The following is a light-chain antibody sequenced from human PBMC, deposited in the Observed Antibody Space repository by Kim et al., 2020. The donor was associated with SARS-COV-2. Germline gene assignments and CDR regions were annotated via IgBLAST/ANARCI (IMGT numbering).Light chain of an antibody. CDR3: ATWYVSVNAYV. J-gene: IGLJ1*01. Sequence: ELTQPPSASGTPGQKVTISCSGSSSNIGSSFVNWYQQLPGTAPKLLIYGNDQRPSGVPDRFSGSKSGTSASLAISGLHSEDETDYYCATWYVSVNAYVFGAGTKVTVL. V-gene: IGLV1-44*01. CDR2: GND. CDR1: SSNIGSSF.